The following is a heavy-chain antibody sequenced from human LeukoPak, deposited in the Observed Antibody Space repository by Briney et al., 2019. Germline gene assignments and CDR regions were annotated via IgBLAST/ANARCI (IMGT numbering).Heavy chain of an antibody. J-gene: IGHJ4*02. Sequence: SGPTLVNPTQTLTLTCTFSGFSLSTNGVGVGWIRQPPGKALEWLAVIYRDDDKRYSPSLKSRLTITKDTSENQVVLTLTNMDLVDTATYYCAHIEDYVGDYWGQGTLVAVSS. CDR2: IYRDDDK. D-gene: IGHD4-17*01. V-gene: IGHV2-5*02. CDR3: AHIEDYVGDY. CDR1: GFSLSTNGVG.